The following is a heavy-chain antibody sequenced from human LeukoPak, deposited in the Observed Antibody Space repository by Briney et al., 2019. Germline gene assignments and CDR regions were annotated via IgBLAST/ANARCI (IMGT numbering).Heavy chain of an antibody. V-gene: IGHV3-23*01. CDR2: TSDRGDYT. J-gene: IGHJ4*02. Sequence: GGSLRLSCAASGFTFTSYSMSWVRQAPGKGLEWVSGTSDRGDYTYYADSVKGRFTISRDNSKNTLYVQMNSLGAEDTAVYYCAKSSIVGATTLYFDYWGQGTLVTVSS. CDR3: AKSSIVGATTLYFDY. CDR1: GFTFTSYS. D-gene: IGHD1-26*01.